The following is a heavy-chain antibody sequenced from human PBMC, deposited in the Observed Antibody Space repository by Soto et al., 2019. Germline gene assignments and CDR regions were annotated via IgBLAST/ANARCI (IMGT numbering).Heavy chain of an antibody. Sequence: GASVKVSCKASGYTFSSYALHWVRQAPGQRLEWMGWINAGNGNTKYSQNFQGRVTITRDTSASTAYLELGSLRSEDTAVYYCARVDVAVVPAIIYFDYWGQGTLVTVSS. CDR1: GYTFSSYA. D-gene: IGHD2-2*03. J-gene: IGHJ4*02. CDR2: INAGNGNT. V-gene: IGHV1-3*01. CDR3: ARVDVAVVPAIIYFDY.